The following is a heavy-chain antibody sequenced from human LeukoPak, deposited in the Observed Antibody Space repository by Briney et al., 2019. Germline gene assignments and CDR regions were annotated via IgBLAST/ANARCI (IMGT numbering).Heavy chain of an antibody. Sequence: PGGSLRLSCAASGFTFSSYEMNWVRQAPGKGLEWVAFIRYDGSNKYCADSVKGRFTVSRDNTKNTLYLQMNSLRAEDTAAYYCAKEKNDYSDYSYMDVWGKGTTVTVS. D-gene: IGHD4-11*01. J-gene: IGHJ6*03. V-gene: IGHV3-30*02. CDR2: IRYDGSNK. CDR1: GFTFSSYE. CDR3: AKEKNDYSDYSYMDV.